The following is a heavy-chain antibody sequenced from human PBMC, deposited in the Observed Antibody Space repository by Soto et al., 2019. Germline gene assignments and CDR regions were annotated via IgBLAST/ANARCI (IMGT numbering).Heavy chain of an antibody. CDR1: GYTFTSYD. CDR3: ARVYYGSGGPSGGMDV. J-gene: IGHJ6*02. CDR2: MNPNSGNT. V-gene: IGHV1-8*01. D-gene: IGHD3-10*01. Sequence: ASVKVSCKASGYTFTSYDINWVRQATGQGLEWMGWMNPNSGNTGYAQKFQGRVTMTRNTSISTAYMELSSLRSEDTAVYYCARVYYGSGGPSGGMDVWGQGATVTVSS.